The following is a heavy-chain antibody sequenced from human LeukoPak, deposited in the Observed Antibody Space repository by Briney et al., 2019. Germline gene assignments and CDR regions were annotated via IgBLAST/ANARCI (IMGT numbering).Heavy chain of an antibody. Sequence: GGSLRLSCAASGFTFSSHAMHWVRQAPGKGLEWVAIMSNDGSKKFYADSLRGRFTISRDNSKNTLYLQMNSLRSEDTAVYFCARDGSVLRFLEWLFFLDYWGQGTLVTVSS. V-gene: IGHV3-30*01. CDR1: GFTFSSHA. CDR2: MSNDGSKK. D-gene: IGHD3-3*01. J-gene: IGHJ4*02. CDR3: ARDGSVLRFLEWLFFLDY.